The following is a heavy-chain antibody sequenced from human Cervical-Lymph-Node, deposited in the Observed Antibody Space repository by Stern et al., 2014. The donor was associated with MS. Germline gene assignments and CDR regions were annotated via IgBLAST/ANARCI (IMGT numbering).Heavy chain of an antibody. V-gene: IGHV1-2*02. J-gene: IGHJ4*02. Sequence: VHLVEYGGEVKKRGASVKVTCKGSENTFTGYYIHWVRKATGQGLEWMGWINPNSGATNYAQRFQDRVSLTSDTSNTLAYMELDRLTSDDTAVYYCARISLGSGIDYWGQGSLVTVSS. CDR2: INPNSGAT. D-gene: IGHD1-26*01. CDR3: ARISLGSGIDY. CDR1: ENTFTGYY.